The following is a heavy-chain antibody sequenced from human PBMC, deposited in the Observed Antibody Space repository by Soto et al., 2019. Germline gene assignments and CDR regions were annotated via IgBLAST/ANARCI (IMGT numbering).Heavy chain of an antibody. D-gene: IGHD2-21*02. CDR1: GGTFSSYA. V-gene: IGHV1-69*01. Sequence: QVQLVQSGAEVKKPGSAVKVCCKASGGTFSSYAISWVRQAPGQGLEWMGGIIPIFGTANYAQKFQGSVTITADESTSTAYMELSSLRSEDTAVYYCANFGLLPQYFQHWGQGTLVTVSS. CDR3: ANFGLLPQYFQH. CDR2: IIPIFGTA. J-gene: IGHJ1*01.